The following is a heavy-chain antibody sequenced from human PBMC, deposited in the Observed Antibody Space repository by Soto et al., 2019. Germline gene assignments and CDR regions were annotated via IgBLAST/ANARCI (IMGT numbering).Heavy chain of an antibody. CDR2: ISYSGNT. CDR3: AGLRGYAGSPIDY. CDR1: GGSIISGY. D-gene: IGHD2-15*01. V-gene: IGHV4-59*01. J-gene: IGHJ4*02. Sequence: SETLSLSCTVSGGSIISGYWSWIRQPPGKGLEWIGYISYSGNTNYNPSLKSRVTMSVDTPKNQFSLRLSSVTTADTAVYYCAGLRGYAGSPIDYWGQGTLVTVSS.